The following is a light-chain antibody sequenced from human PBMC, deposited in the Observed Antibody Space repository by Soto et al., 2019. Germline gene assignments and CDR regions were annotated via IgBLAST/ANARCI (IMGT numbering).Light chain of an antibody. J-gene: IGKJ4*01. CDR3: QQYVDSPET. CDR1: QTINNY. Sequence: EIVLTQSPGTLSLSPGERATLSCRASQTINNYVAWYQQKPGQAPRVLIYDSSIRATGVPDRFSGSGSGTDFTLTISRLEPEDFEVYYCQQYVDSPETFGGGTKVEIK. V-gene: IGKV3-20*01. CDR2: DSS.